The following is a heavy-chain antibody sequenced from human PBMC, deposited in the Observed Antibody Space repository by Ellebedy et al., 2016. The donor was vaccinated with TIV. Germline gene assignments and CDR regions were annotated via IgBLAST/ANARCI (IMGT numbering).Heavy chain of an antibody. D-gene: IGHD3-10*01. CDR3: ARAVGTSGTGAPY. CDR1: GFTFSSYG. V-gene: IGHV3-33*08. J-gene: IGHJ4*02. CDR2: IWYDGSNE. Sequence: GESLKISCVVSGFTFSSYGMHWVRQAPGKGLEWVAVIWYDGSNEYYADSVKGRFTISRGNSKNTLHLQMNSLRVEDTAVYYCARAVGTSGTGAPYWGQGTLASVSS.